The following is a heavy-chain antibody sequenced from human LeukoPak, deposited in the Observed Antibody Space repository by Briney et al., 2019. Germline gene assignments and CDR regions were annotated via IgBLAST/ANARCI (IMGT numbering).Heavy chain of an antibody. CDR2: MWYDGTNK. CDR3: ATTGGSWYDGSFDY. V-gene: IGHV3-33*08. J-gene: IGHJ4*02. Sequence: GGSLRLSCAASGFTFSSYAMSWVRQAPGKGLEWVAVMWYDGTNKYYADSVKGRFTISRDNSKNTVYLQLNSLRAEDMAVYYCATTGGSWYDGSFDYWGQGTLVTVSS. CDR1: GFTFSSYA. D-gene: IGHD6-13*01.